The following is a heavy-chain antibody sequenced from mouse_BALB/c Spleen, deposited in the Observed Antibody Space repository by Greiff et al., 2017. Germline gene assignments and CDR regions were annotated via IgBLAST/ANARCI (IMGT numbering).Heavy chain of an antibody. D-gene: IGHD2-3*01. CDR1: GYTFSSYW. CDR2: ILPGSGST. CDR3: ARYLIYDGSWGFAY. J-gene: IGHJ3*01. V-gene: IGHV1-9*01. Sequence: VQLQQSGAELMKPGASVKISCKATGYTFSSYWIEWVKQRPGHGLEWIGEILPGSGSTNYNEKFKGKATFTADTSSNTAYMQLSSLTSEDSAVYYCARYLIYDGSWGFAYWGQGTLVTVSA.